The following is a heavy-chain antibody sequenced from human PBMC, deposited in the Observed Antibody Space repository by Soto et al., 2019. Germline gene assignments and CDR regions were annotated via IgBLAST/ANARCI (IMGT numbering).Heavy chain of an antibody. J-gene: IGHJ4*02. CDR1: SYA. CDR3: ARGCSGICWFTY. D-gene: IGHD2-15*01. CDR2: ISSSSSPI. Sequence: SYAMSWVRQAPGKGLEWVSFISSSSSPIYYADSVKGRFTISRDNARNSLYLQMNSLRAEDTAVYYCARGCSGICWFTYWGQRTLVTVPS. V-gene: IGHV3-48*01.